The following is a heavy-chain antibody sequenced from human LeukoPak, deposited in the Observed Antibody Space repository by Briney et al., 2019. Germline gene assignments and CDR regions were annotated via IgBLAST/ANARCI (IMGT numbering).Heavy chain of an antibody. CDR1: GFTFSSYW. J-gene: IGHJ5*02. Sequence: GGSLRLSCAASGFTFSSYWMSWVRQAPGKGLEWVANIKEDGSEIHYVDSVKGRFIISRDNAKNSVYLQMNSLRAEDTSVYYCAREGSGRYVGTGAQSWGQGTLVTVSS. CDR2: IKEDGSEI. D-gene: IGHD6-19*01. CDR3: AREGSGRYVGTGAQS. V-gene: IGHV3-7*01.